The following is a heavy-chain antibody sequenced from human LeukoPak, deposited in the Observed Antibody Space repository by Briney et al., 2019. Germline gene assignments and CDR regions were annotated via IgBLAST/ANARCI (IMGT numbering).Heavy chain of an antibody. CDR1: KFTFSDFS. CDR3: AKDIVAKAYDILTGHSY. D-gene: IGHD3-9*01. V-gene: IGHV3-23*01. CDR2: ISGPGGST. Sequence: GGSLRLSCAASKFTFSDFSMTWVRQAPGKGLEWVSTISGPGGSTYYADSVKGRFTISRDNSKNTLYLQMSSLRAEDTAVYYCAKDIVAKAYDILTGHSYWGQGTLVTVSS. J-gene: IGHJ4*02.